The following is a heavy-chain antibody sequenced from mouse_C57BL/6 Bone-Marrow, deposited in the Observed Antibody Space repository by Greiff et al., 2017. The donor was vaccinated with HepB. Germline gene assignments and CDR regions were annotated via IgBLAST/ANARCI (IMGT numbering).Heavy chain of an antibody. D-gene: IGHD2-3*01. Sequence: EVMLVESGGDLVKPGGSLKLSCAASGFTFSSYGMSWVRQTPDKRLEWVATISSGGSYTYYPDSVKGRFTISRDNAKNTLYLQMSSLKSEDTAMYYCARHGGYYCAYWGQGTLVTVSA. CDR3: ARHGGYYCAY. J-gene: IGHJ3*01. CDR1: GFTFSSYG. CDR2: ISSGGSYT. V-gene: IGHV5-6*01.